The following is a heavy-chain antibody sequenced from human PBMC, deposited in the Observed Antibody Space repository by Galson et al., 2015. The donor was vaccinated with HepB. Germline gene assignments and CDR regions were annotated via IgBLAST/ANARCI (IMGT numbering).Heavy chain of an antibody. CDR2: ISGSGGST. CDR1: GFTFSSYA. CDR3: AKVRGTGGCSSTSCYQYGMDV. Sequence: SLRLSCAASGFTFSSYAMSWVRQAPGKGLEWVSAISGSGGSTYYADSVKGRFTISRDNSKNTLYLQMNSLRAEDTAVYYCAKVRGTGGCSSTSCYQYGMDVWGQGTTVTVSS. D-gene: IGHD2-2*01. J-gene: IGHJ6*02. V-gene: IGHV3-23*01.